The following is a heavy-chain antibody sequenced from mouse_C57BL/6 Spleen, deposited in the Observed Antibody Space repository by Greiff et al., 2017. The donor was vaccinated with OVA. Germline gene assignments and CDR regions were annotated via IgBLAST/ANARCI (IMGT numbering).Heavy chain of an antibody. D-gene: IGHD2-1*01. CDR3: ARPVLVYYGNYGYAMDY. V-gene: IGHV1-61*01. Sequence: QVQLQQPGAELVRPGSSVKLSCKASGYTFTSYWMDWVKQRPGQGLEWIGNIYPSDSETHYNQKFKDKATLTVDKSSSTAYMQLSSLTSEDSAVYYCARPVLVYYGNYGYAMDYWGQGTTVTVSS. J-gene: IGHJ4*01. CDR1: GYTFTSYW. CDR2: IYPSDSET.